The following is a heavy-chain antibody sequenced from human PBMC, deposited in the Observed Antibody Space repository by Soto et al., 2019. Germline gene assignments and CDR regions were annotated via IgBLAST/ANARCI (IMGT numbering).Heavy chain of an antibody. J-gene: IGHJ5*02. V-gene: IGHV4-59*08. CDR2: IYYSGST. CDR3: ARHESDFWSPWFDP. CDR1: GGSISSYY. Sequence: SETLSLTCTVSGGSISSYYWSWIRQPPGKGLEWIGYIYYSGSTNYNPPLKSRVTISVDTSKNQFSLKLSSVTAADTAVYYCARHESDFWSPWFDPWGQGTLVTVSS. D-gene: IGHD3-3*01.